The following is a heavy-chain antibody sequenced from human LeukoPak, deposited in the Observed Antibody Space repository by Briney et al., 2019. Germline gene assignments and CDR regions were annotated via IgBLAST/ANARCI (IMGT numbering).Heavy chain of an antibody. J-gene: IGHJ3*02. CDR3: ARDQYGDPDDAFDI. CDR1: GGSISSSSYY. D-gene: IGHD4-17*01. Sequence: SETLSLTCTVSGGSISSSSYYWGWIRQPPGKGLEWIGSIYYSGSTYYNPSLKSRVTISVDTSKNQFSLKLSSVTAADTAVYYCARDQYGDPDDAFDIWGQGTMVTVSS. CDR2: IYYSGST. V-gene: IGHV4-39*07.